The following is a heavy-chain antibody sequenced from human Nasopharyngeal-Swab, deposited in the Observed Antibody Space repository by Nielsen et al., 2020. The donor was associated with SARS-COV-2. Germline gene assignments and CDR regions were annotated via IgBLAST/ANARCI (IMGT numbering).Heavy chain of an antibody. V-gene: IGHV3-30*02. D-gene: IGHD3-22*01. J-gene: IGHJ4*02. CDR2: IRYDGSDY. CDR3: ARQDSSAYYYVFNY. Sequence: GGSLRLSCAASGFTFSSYAMDWVRQAPGKGLGWVAFIRYDGSDYYYADSVEGRFTISRDNSKNTLYLQLNSLRAEDTAVYYCARQDSSAYYYVFNYWGQGTLVTVSS. CDR1: GFTFSSYA.